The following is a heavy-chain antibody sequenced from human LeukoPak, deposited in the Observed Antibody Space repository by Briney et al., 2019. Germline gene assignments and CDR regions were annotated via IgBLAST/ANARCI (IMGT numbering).Heavy chain of an antibody. CDR1: GFTFDDYA. J-gene: IGHJ4*02. CDR2: ITWNSGSL. CDR3: AKGKLPVAGTPLFDY. D-gene: IGHD6-19*01. V-gene: IGHV3-9*03. Sequence: TGGSLRLSCAASGFTFDDYAMHWVRQAPGKGLEWVSSITWNSGSLDYADSVKGRFTISRDNAKNSLYLQMNSLRAEDMALYYCAKGKLPVAGTPLFDYWGQGTLVTVSS.